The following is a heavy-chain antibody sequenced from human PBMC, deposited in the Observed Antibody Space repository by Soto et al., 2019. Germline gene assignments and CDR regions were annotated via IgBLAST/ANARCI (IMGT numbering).Heavy chain of an antibody. CDR1: GFTVSSNY. V-gene: IGHV3-53*01. CDR3: ARVRYSSPIAGMDV. Sequence: PGGSLRLSCAASGFTVSSNYMSWVRQAPGKGLEWVSVIYSGGSTYYADSVKGRFTISRDNSKNTLYLQMNSLRAEDTAVYYCARVRYSSPIAGMDVWGQGTTVTGSS. CDR2: IYSGGST. J-gene: IGHJ6*02. D-gene: IGHD6-13*01.